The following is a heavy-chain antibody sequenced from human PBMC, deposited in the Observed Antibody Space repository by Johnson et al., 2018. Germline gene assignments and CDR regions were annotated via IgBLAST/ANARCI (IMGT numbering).Heavy chain of an antibody. CDR1: GFTFRPYE. Sequence: VQLVESGGGLVQPGGSLRLSCTASGFTFRPYEMHWVRQPTGDRLEWVSAFGIDGDTFYSASVKGRFTISREVAMDSLYLQMSGLRAEDTAVYFCAREQSSSVVKAYDRGGKGTMVTVSS. V-gene: IGHV3-13*01. J-gene: IGHJ3*01. CDR3: AREQSSSVVKAYDR. D-gene: IGHD3-22*01. CDR2: FGIDGDT.